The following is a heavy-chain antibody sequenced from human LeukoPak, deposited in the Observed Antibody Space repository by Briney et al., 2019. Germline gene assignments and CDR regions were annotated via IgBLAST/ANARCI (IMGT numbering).Heavy chain of an antibody. CDR1: GFTFSTYE. V-gene: IGHV3-74*01. D-gene: IGHD3-10*01. J-gene: IGHJ6*03. Sequence: GGSLRLSCAASGFTFSTYEMNWVRQAPGKGLVWVSRINSDGSSTSYADSVKGRFTISRDNAKNTLYLQMNSLRAEDTAVYYCAVLGGSGSYSEVTYYYYYYMDVWGKGTTVTISS. CDR3: AVLGGSGSYSEVTYYYYYYMDV. CDR2: INSDGSST.